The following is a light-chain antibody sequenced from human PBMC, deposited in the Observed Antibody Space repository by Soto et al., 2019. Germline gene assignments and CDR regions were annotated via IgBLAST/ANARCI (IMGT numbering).Light chain of an antibody. CDR3: SSYTSSSTDV. J-gene: IGLJ1*01. CDR2: EVS. V-gene: IGLV2-14*01. Sequence: QSVLTQPASVSGSPGQSITISCTGTSSDVGGYDYVSWYQHHPGKAPKLTIYEVSNRPSGVSNRFSGSKSGNTASLTISGLQAEYEAEYYCSSYTSSSTDVFGNGTKVTVL. CDR1: SSDVGGYDY.